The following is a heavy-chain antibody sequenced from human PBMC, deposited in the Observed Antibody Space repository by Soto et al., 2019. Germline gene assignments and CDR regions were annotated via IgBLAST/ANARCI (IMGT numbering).Heavy chain of an antibody. Sequence: GASVKVSCKASRYTFTSYYISWVRQAPGQGLEWMGWISGYNGNTKYSQNFQGRVTITRDTSASIAYMELGSLRSEDTAVYYCARGQRGYDISNAFDYCGEGTLVTVSS. D-gene: IGHD3-9*01. CDR3: ARGQRGYDISNAFDY. V-gene: IGHV1-18*01. CDR1: RYTFTSYY. J-gene: IGHJ4*02. CDR2: ISGYNGNT.